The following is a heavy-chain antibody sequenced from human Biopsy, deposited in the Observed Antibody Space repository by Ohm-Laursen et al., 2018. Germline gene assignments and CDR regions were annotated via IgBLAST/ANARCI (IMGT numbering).Heavy chain of an antibody. CDR3: ARDYPSYSSVWYREPIIHC. J-gene: IGHJ4*02. V-gene: IGHV3-48*03. CDR2: ISSSGSTI. D-gene: IGHD6-19*01. Sequence: GSLRLSCTASGFTFSSYEMNWVRQASGKGLEWVSYISSSGSTIHYADSVKGRFAISRDNAKNSLYLQMNSLRAEDTAVYYCARDYPSYSSVWYREPIIHCWGQGTLVTVSS. CDR1: GFTFSSYE.